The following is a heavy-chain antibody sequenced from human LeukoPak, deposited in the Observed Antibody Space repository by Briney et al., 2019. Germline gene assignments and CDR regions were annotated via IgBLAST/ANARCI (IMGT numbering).Heavy chain of an antibody. CDR1: GFTFSSYW. CDR2: INSDGSST. V-gene: IGHV3-74*01. CDR3: AKARGVVPAAIRGREFDY. Sequence: PGGSLRLSCAASGFTFSSYWMHWVRQAPGKGLVWVSRINSDGSSTSYADSVKGRFTISRDNSKNTLYLRMNSLRAEDTAVYYCAKARGVVPAAIRGREFDYWGQGTLVTVSS. D-gene: IGHD2-2*02. J-gene: IGHJ4*02.